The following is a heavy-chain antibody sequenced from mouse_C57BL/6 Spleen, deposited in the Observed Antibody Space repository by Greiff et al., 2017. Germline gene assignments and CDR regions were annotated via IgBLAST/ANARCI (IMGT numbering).Heavy chain of an antibody. D-gene: IGHD1-3*01. J-gene: IGHJ1*03. Sequence: VQLVESGAELMKPGASVKLSCKASGYTFTGYWIEWVKQRPGHGLEWIGEIFAGSGSTNYNEKFKGKVTFTADTSSNTAYMQLSSLTTEDSAIYYCASDCYGSSYWYFDVWGTGTTVTVSS. CDR3: ASDCYGSSYWYFDV. CDR1: GYTFTGYW. V-gene: IGHV1-9*01. CDR2: IFAGSGST.